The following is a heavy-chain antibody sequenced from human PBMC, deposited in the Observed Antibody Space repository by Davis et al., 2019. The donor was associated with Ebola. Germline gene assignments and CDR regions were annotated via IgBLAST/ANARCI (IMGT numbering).Heavy chain of an antibody. CDR2: ISGSGDST. D-gene: IGHD6-19*01. J-gene: IGHJ4*02. CDR3: ARGSGSSGWYAVDY. Sequence: GESLKISCAASGFTFSIYAMNWVRQVPGKGLNWVSAISGSGDSTYYAASVKGRFTISRDNSKNTLYLQLNNLRAEDTAVYYCARGSGSSGWYAVDYWGQGTLVTVSS. V-gene: IGHV3-23*01. CDR1: GFTFSIYA.